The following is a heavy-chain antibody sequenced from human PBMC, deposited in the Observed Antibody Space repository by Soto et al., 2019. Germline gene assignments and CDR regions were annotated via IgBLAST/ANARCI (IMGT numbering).Heavy chain of an antibody. J-gene: IGHJ6*02. CDR2: IYYSGST. CDR1: GGSISSGDYY. Sequence: SETLSLTCTVSGGSISSGDYYWSWIRQPPGKGLEWIGYIYYSGSTYYNPSLKSRVTISVDTSKNQFSLKLSSVTAADTAVYYCARENDFWSGYYYYYGMDVWGQGTTVTVSS. D-gene: IGHD3-3*01. CDR3: ARENDFWSGYYYYYGMDV. V-gene: IGHV4-30-4*01.